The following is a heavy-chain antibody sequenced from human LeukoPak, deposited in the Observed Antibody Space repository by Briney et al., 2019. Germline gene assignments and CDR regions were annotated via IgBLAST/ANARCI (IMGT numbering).Heavy chain of an antibody. D-gene: IGHD3-9*01. V-gene: IGHV1-18*01. CDR3: ARGPRKRYFDWLLKYYFDY. J-gene: IGHJ4*02. Sequence: ASVKVSCKASGYTFTSYGISWVRQAPGQGLEWMGWISAYNGNTNYAQKLQGRVTMTTDTSTSTAYMELSSLRSEDTAVYYCARGPRKRYFDWLLKYYFDYWGQGTLVTVSS. CDR1: GYTFTSYG. CDR2: ISAYNGNT.